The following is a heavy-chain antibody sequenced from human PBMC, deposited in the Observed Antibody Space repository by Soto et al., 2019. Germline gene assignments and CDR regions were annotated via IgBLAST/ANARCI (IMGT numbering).Heavy chain of an antibody. V-gene: IGHV4-59*01. J-gene: IGHJ4*02. CDR2: VYYTGST. CDR3: ARSVAVPGAHIDY. CDR1: GGSISGSY. D-gene: IGHD6-19*01. Sequence: LSLTCSVSGGSISGSYWSWIRQSPGKGLEWLGYVYYTGSTNYSPSLRSRVSISVDTSKNEFSLRPSSVTAADTAVYFCARSVAVPGAHIDYWGQGTQVTVSS.